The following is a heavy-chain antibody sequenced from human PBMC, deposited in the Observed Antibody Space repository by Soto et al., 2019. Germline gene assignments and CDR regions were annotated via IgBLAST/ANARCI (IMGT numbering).Heavy chain of an antibody. V-gene: IGHV3-33*01. Sequence: QVQLVESGGGVVQPGRSLRLSCAASGFTFSSYGMHWVRQAPGKGLEWVAVIWYDGSNKYYADSVKGRFTISRDNSKNTLYLQMNSLRAEDTAVYYCARVNDIVANYYYGMDVWGQGTTVTVSS. D-gene: IGHD2-15*01. CDR1: GFTFSSYG. J-gene: IGHJ6*02. CDR2: IWYDGSNK. CDR3: ARVNDIVANYYYGMDV.